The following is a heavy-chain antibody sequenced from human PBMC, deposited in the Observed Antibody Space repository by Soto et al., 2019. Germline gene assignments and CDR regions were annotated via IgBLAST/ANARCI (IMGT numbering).Heavy chain of an antibody. CDR3: ARRAGTFKTNSNFDY. V-gene: IGHV4-59*08. CDR1: GGSISTYY. CDR2: IYYSGTS. D-gene: IGHD3-10*01. J-gene: IGHJ4*02. Sequence: SETLSLTCSVSGGSISTYYWDWIRQPPGKGLEWIGYIYYSGTSILNPSLKSRVTMSLDTSKNQFSLKLTSVTAADTAVYYCARRAGTFKTNSNFDYWGQGALVTVS.